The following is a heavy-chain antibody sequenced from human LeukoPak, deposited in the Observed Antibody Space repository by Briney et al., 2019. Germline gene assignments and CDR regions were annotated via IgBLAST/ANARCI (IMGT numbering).Heavy chain of an antibody. V-gene: IGHV3-21*01. CDR1: GFTFRSYG. J-gene: IGHJ2*01. D-gene: IGHD3-3*01. CDR2: IREGGNYI. CDR3: ARDHSDISISGEIIHGNWYLDL. Sequence: GGSLRLSCTASGFTFRSYGMNWIRQAPGKGLEWVSGIREGGNYINYAASVKGRFSISRDNAKNALYLQMNSLRTEDTAVYFCARDHSDISISGEIIHGNWYLDLWGRGTLVTVSS.